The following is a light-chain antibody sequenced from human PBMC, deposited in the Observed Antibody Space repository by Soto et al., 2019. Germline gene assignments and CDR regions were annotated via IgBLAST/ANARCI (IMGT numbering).Light chain of an antibody. V-gene: IGLV4-69*01. J-gene: IGLJ2*01. CDR2: LNSDGSH. CDR3: QTWGTDVV. CDR1: SGHSSYA. Sequence: QPVLTQSPSASACLGASVKLTCTLSSGHSSYAIAWHHQQPEKGPRYLMKLNSDGSHSKGDGIPDRFSGSSSGAERYLTISSLQSEDEADYYCQTWGTDVVFGGGTKVTVL.